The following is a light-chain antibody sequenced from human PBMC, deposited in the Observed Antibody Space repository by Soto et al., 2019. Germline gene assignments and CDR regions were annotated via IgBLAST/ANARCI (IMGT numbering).Light chain of an antibody. CDR3: QRRSDWPAYT. CDR1: QSVSSY. J-gene: IGKJ2*01. V-gene: IGKV3-11*01. CDR2: DAS. Sequence: EIVLTQSPATLSLSPGERATLSCRASQSVSSYLAWYQQKRGQAPRLLIYDASNRATGIPARFSGSGSGTDFTRTISSLEPEDFSVYYCQRRSDWPAYTFGQGTKLEIK.